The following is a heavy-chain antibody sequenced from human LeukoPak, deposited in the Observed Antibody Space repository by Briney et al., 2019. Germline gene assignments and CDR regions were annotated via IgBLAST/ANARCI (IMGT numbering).Heavy chain of an antibody. CDR2: ISGSGGGT. D-gene: IGHD5-24*01. CDR1: GFAFNKYA. Sequence: GGSLRLSCAASGFAFNKYAMSWVRQAPEKGLERVSTISGSGGGTYYADSVKGRFTISRDNAKNTVYLQMNSLRVEDTAVYYCARSREPGRDGDYWGQGTLVTVSS. V-gene: IGHV3-23*01. CDR3: ARSREPGRDGDY. J-gene: IGHJ4*02.